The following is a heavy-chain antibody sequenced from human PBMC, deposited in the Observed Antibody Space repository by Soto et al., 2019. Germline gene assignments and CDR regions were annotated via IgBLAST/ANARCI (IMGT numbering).Heavy chain of an antibody. CDR2: ISSSGSTI. D-gene: IGHD3-3*01. Sequence: GGSLRLSCAASGFTFSDYYMSWIRQAPGKGLEWVSYISSSGSTIYYADSVKGRFTISRDNAKNSLYLQMNSLRAEDTAVYYCARVRERFWSGYYPPPHFDYWGQGTLVTVSS. J-gene: IGHJ4*02. CDR3: ARVRERFWSGYYPPPHFDY. CDR1: GFTFSDYY. V-gene: IGHV3-11*01.